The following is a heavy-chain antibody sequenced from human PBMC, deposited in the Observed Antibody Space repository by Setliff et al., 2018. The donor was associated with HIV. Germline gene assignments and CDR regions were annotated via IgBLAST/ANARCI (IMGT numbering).Heavy chain of an antibody. D-gene: IGHD3-16*01. CDR3: ARHYAAPGAFDI. V-gene: IGHV4-34*01. Sequence: SETLSLTCAVYGGSFSGYYWSWIRQPPGKGLEWIGSIYYSGSTYYNPSLKSRVTISVDTSKNQFSLKLSSVTAADTAVYYCARHYAAPGAFDIWGQGTMVTVSS. CDR1: GGSFSGYY. J-gene: IGHJ3*02. CDR2: IYYSGST.